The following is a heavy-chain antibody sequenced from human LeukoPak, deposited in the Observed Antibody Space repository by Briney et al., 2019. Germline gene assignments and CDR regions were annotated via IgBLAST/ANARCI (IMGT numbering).Heavy chain of an antibody. V-gene: IGHV3-66*01. CDR2: IYSGGST. CDR3: ARMVRQLALRRFDP. CDR1: GFTVSSNY. D-gene: IGHD6-13*01. Sequence: GGSLRLSCAASGFTVSSNYMSWVRQAPGKGLEWVSVIYSGGSTYYADSVKGRFTISRDNSKNTLYLQMNSLRAEDTAVYYCARMVRQLALRRFDPWGQGTLVTVSS. J-gene: IGHJ5*02.